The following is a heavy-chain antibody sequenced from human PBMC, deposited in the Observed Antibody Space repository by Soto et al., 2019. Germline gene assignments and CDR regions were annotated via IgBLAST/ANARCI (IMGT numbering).Heavy chain of an antibody. D-gene: IGHD3-22*01. CDR1: GGSISSYY. CDR3: ARDPGSGYSIYYYGMDV. V-gene: IGHV4-59*01. Sequence: PSETLSLTCTVSGGSISSYYWSWIRQPPGKGLEWIGYIYYSGSTNYNPSLKSRVTISVDTSKNRFSLKLSSVTAADTAVYYCARDPGSGYSIYYYGMDVWGQGTTVTVSS. CDR2: IYYSGST. J-gene: IGHJ6*02.